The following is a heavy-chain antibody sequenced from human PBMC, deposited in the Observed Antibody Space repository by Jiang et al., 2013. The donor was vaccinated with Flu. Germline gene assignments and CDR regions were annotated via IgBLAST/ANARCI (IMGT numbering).Heavy chain of an antibody. J-gene: IGHJ4*02. CDR1: GGSFSGYY. Sequence: ELLKPSETLSLTCAVYGGSFSGYYWSWIRQPPGKGLEWIGEINHSGSTNYNPSLKSRVTISVDTSKNQFSLKLSSVTAADTAVYYCARSVLPVVPAARQQYFYFDYWGQGTLVTVSS. V-gene: IGHV4-34*01. CDR2: INHSGST. D-gene: IGHD2-2*01. CDR3: ARSVLPVVPAARQQYFYFDY.